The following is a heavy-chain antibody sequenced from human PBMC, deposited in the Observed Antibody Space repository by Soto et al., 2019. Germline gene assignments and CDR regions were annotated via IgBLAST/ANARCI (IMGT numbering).Heavy chain of an antibody. Sequence: ASVKVSCKASGGTFSSYTISWVRQAPGQGLEWMGRIIPILGIANYAQKFQGRVTITADKSTSTAYMELSSLRSEDTAVYYCARESQQLADGNWFDPPGQGTRVTVSS. CDR2: IIPILGIA. J-gene: IGHJ5*02. CDR1: GGTFSSYT. V-gene: IGHV1-69*04. D-gene: IGHD6-13*01. CDR3: ARESQQLADGNWFDP.